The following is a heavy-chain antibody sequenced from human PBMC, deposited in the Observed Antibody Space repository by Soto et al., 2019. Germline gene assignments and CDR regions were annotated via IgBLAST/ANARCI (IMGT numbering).Heavy chain of an antibody. CDR1: GFTFGDYA. Sequence: PGGSLRLSCTASGFTFGDYAMSWFRQAPGKGLEWVGFIRSKAYGGTTEYAASVKGRFTISRDDSKSIAYLQMNSLKTEDTAVYYCTIGYYYGSGSYYPFDYWGQGTLVTVSS. J-gene: IGHJ4*02. CDR3: TIGYYYGSGSYYPFDY. CDR2: IRSKAYGGTT. V-gene: IGHV3-49*03. D-gene: IGHD3-10*01.